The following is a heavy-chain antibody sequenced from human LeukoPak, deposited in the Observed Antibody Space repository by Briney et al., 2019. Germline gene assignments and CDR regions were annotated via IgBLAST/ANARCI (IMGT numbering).Heavy chain of an antibody. V-gene: IGHV7-4-1*02. D-gene: IGHD3-22*01. CDR2: INTNTGNP. Sequence: ASVKVSCKASGYTFTSYAMNWVRQAPGQGLEWMGWINTNTGNPTYAQGFTGRFVFSLDTSVSTAYLQISSLKAEDTAVYYCAVNYYDSSGYYTIDPRNAFDIWGQGTMVTVSS. J-gene: IGHJ3*02. CDR3: AVNYYDSSGYYTIDPRNAFDI. CDR1: GYTFTSYA.